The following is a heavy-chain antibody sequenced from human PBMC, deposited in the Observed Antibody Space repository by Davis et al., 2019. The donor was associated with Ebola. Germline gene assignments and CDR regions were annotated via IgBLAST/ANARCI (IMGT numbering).Heavy chain of an antibody. J-gene: IGHJ5*02. CDR3: ARSPRYNWNYGWFDP. V-gene: IGHV1-2*06. CDR1: GYTCTGYY. CDR2: INPNSGGT. Sequence: NLSFHASGYTCTGYYIHWVRQAPGQGLEWMGRINPNSGGTNYAQKFQGRVTTTRDTSISTAYMELSRLGSDETAVYYCARSPRYNWNYGWFDPWGQETVFTV. D-gene: IGHD1-7*01.